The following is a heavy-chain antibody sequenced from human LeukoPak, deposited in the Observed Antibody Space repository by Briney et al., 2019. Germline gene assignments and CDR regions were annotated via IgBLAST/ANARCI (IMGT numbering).Heavy chain of an antibody. J-gene: IGHJ4*02. V-gene: IGHV3-48*01. D-gene: IGHD1-26*01. Sequence: PGGSLRLSGAASGFTFSSYNMNWVRQAPGKGLEWVSHISRRTSTIYYADSVKGRFTISRDNAKKSLYLEMNSLRAEDTAVYYCARDVGATDFDCWGQGTLVTVSS. CDR1: GFTFSSYN. CDR2: ISRRTSTI. CDR3: ARDVGATDFDC.